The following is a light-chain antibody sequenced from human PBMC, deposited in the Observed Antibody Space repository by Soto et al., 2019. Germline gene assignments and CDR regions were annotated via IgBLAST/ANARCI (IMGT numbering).Light chain of an antibody. V-gene: IGLV2-14*01. CDR1: SSDVGGYNY. CDR2: EVS. Sequence: QSALTQPASVSGSPGQSITISCTGTSSDVGGYNYVSWYQQHPGKAPKLMIYEVSNRPSGVSNRFSGSKSGNTASLTISGLQAEDEGDYYCSSFTSSSTVVFGGGTKLPVL. CDR3: SSFTSSSTVV. J-gene: IGLJ2*01.